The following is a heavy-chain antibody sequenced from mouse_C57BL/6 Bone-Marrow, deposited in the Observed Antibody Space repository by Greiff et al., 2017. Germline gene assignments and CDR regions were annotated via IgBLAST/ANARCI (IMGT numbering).Heavy chain of an antibody. J-gene: IGHJ2*01. CDR3: TMLLYFGLYY. V-gene: IGHV14-4*01. CDR2: IDPENGDT. Sequence: EVQLQQSGAELVRPGASVKLSCTASGFNIKDDYMHWVKQRPEQGLEWIGWIDPENGDTEYASKFQGKATITADTSSNTAYLQLSSLTSEYTAGYYCTMLLYFGLYYWGQGTTLTVSS. CDR1: GFNIKDDY. D-gene: IGHD1-1*01.